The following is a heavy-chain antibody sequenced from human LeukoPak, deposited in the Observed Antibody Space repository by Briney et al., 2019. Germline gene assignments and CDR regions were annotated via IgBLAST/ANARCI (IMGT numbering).Heavy chain of an antibody. J-gene: IGHJ4*02. CDR1: GYSFIDYY. D-gene: IGHD3-10*01. Sequence: ASVKVSCKASGYSFIDYYIHWVRQAPGQGLEWMGWINPHSGVSECAQKFLGRVTMTRDASASTAYLELSRLTSDDTAVYYCARETDGAHWGQGTLVTVSS. CDR2: INPHSGVS. V-gene: IGHV1-2*02. CDR3: ARETDGAH.